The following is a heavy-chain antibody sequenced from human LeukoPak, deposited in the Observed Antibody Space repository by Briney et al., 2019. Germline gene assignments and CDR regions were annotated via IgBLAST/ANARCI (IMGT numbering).Heavy chain of an antibody. CDR1: GGSISSSGYY. CDR2: IYYSGST. CDR3: ARESDIVATIWGNYYMDV. J-gene: IGHJ6*03. D-gene: IGHD5-12*01. V-gene: IGHV4-39*07. Sequence: WETLSLTCTVSGGSISSSGYYWGWIRQPPGKGLEWIGSIYYSGSTYYNPSLKSLVTISVDTSKDQFSLKLSSVTAADTAVYYCARESDIVATIWGNYYMDVWGKGTTVTVSS.